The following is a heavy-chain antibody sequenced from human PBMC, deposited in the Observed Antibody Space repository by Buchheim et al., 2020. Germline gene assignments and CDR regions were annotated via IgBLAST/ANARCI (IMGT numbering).Heavy chain of an antibody. Sequence: QVQLQQWGAGLLKPSETLSLTCAVYGGSFSGYYWSWIRQPPGKGLEWIGEINHSGSTNYNPSLKSRATRSVDTPNNQSFLKLSSVTTADTAVYYCARRGYCTNGVCYPFDYWGQGTL. CDR3: ARRGYCTNGVCYPFDY. J-gene: IGHJ4*02. CDR1: GGSFSGYY. D-gene: IGHD2-8*01. V-gene: IGHV4-34*01. CDR2: INHSGST.